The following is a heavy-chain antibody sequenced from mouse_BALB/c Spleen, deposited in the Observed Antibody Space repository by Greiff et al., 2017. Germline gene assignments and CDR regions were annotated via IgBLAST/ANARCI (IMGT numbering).Heavy chain of an antibody. CDR3: ARDYGSRVGYVDD. D-gene: IGHD1-1*01. J-gene: IGHJ2*01. CDR1: GYTFTDYA. V-gene: IGHV1S137*01. CDR2: ISTYYGDA. Sequence: VQLQQSGAELVRPGVSVKISCKGSGYTFTDYAMHWVKQSHAKSLEWIGVISTYYGDASYNQKFKGKATMTVDKSSSTAYMELARLTSEDSAIYYCARDYGSRVGYVDDWGQGTTLTVSS.